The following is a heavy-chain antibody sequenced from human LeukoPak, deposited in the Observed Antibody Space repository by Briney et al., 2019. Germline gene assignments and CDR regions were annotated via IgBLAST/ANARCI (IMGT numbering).Heavy chain of an antibody. J-gene: IGHJ6*04. V-gene: IGHV3-74*01. Sequence: GGSLRLSCAASGFTFSSYWIHWVRQAPGKGLVWVSRINSDGSGTNHADSVKGRFTISRDNAKNTLYLQMNSLRAEDTAVYYCAKDGRWSGSGYQYGMDVWGKGTTVTVSS. CDR1: GFTFSSYW. D-gene: IGHD3-3*01. CDR2: INSDGSGT. CDR3: AKDGRWSGSGYQYGMDV.